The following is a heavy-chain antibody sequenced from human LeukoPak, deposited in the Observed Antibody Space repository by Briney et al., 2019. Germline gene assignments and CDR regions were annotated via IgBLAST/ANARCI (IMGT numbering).Heavy chain of an antibody. Sequence: GGSLRLSCVVSGFTFSRYSMNWVRQAPGKGLEWVSYISSSGATVYYADSVKGRFTISRDNGKNTLYLQMNSLRAEDTAVYYCTRDLLAAAGIGGNWFDPWGQGTLVTVSS. CDR1: GFTFSRYS. D-gene: IGHD6-13*01. CDR3: TRDLLAAAGIGGNWFDP. V-gene: IGHV3-48*01. J-gene: IGHJ5*02. CDR2: ISSSGATV.